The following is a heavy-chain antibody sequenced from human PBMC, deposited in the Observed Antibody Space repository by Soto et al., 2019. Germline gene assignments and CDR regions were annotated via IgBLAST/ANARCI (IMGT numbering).Heavy chain of an antibody. CDR3: APTPPYDSSGYYSN. CDR1: GGTFSSYA. CDR2: IIPIFGTA. D-gene: IGHD3-22*01. J-gene: IGHJ4*02. V-gene: IGHV1-69*13. Sequence: SVKVSCKGSGGTFSSYAISWVRQAPGQGLEWMGGIIPIFGTANYAQKFQGRVTITADESTSTAYMELSSLRSEDTAVYYCAPTPPYDSSGYYSNWGQGTLVTVSS.